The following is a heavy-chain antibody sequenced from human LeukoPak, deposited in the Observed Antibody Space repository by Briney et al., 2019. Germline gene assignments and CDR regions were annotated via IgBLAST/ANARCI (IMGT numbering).Heavy chain of an antibody. D-gene: IGHD2-21*02. CDR3: ARATPDCGGDCYYYYYYMDV. CDR2: ISGSSSHT. J-gene: IGHJ6*03. Sequence: GGSLKLSCVGSGFTFTRYAMSWVRQAPGKGLDWVSDISGSSSHTAAADSVKGRFTISRDNSKNTLYLQMNSLRAEDTAVYYCARATPDCGGDCYYYYYYMDVWGKGTTVTVSS. CDR1: GFTFTRYA. V-gene: IGHV3-23*01.